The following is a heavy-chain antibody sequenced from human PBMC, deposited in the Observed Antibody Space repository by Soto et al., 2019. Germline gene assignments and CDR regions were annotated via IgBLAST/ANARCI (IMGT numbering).Heavy chain of an antibody. Sequence: PGGSLRLSCAASGFTFSSYEMNWVRQAPGKGPEWVSYISSSGSTIYYADSVKGRFTISRDNAKNSLYLQMNSLRAEDTAGYYCARADLPGIAVAGTNIDYWGQGTLVTVSA. CDR2: ISSSGSTI. D-gene: IGHD6-19*01. V-gene: IGHV3-48*03. J-gene: IGHJ4*02. CDR3: ARADLPGIAVAGTNIDY. CDR1: GFTFSSYE.